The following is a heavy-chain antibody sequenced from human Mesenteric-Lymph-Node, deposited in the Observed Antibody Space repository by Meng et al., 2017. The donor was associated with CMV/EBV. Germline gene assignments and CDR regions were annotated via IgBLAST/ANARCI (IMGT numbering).Heavy chain of an antibody. CDR1: GVSVTSGAYQ. Sequence: QVQLQESGPGLVKPSDTLSLTCIVSGVSVTSGAYQWSWIRQSTGKGLEWIGYIYGTGITIYNPSLKSRVTILLETSKNQFSLKLNSVTTADTAVYYCAKSRSSTPGIVDDWGQGTLVTVSS. J-gene: IGHJ4*02. D-gene: IGHD2/OR15-2a*01. CDR3: AKSRSSTPGIVDD. V-gene: IGHV4-61*08. CDR2: IYGTGIT.